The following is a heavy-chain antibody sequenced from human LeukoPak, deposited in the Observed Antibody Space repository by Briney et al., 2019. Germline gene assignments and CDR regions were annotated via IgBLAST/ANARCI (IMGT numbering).Heavy chain of an antibody. D-gene: IGHD3-22*01. CDR2: IYYSGST. Sequence: SETLSLTCTVSGGSISSYYWSWIRQAPGKGPEWIGYIYYSGSTNYNPSLKSRVTISVDTSKNQFSLNLSSVTAADTAVYYCARGPVLDYVSGGYYYFDYWGQGTLVTVSS. CDR3: ARGPVLDYVSGGYYYFDY. J-gene: IGHJ4*02. V-gene: IGHV4-59*12. CDR1: GGSISSYY.